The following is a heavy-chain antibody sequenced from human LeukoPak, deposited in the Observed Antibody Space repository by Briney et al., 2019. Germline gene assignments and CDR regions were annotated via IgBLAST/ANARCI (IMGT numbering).Heavy chain of an antibody. CDR3: ARVGLYYDILTGYSVFDP. D-gene: IGHD3-9*01. CDR1: GYTFTSYG. J-gene: IGHJ5*02. Sequence: ASVTVSCTASGYTFTSYGISWVRQAPGQGLEWMGWISAYNGNTNYAQKLQGRVTMTTDTSTSTAYMELRSLRSDDTAVYYCARVGLYYDILTGYSVFDPWGQGTLVTVSS. CDR2: ISAYNGNT. V-gene: IGHV1-18*01.